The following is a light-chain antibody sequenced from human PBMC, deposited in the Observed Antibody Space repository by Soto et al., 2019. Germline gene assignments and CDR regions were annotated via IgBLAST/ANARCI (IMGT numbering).Light chain of an antibody. CDR3: CSYAGSCTSVV. V-gene: IGLV2-23*01. J-gene: IGLJ2*01. CDR1: SSDVGSYNL. Sequence: QSALTQPASVSGSPGQSITISCTGTSSDVGSYNLVSWYQQHPGKAPKLMIYEGSKRPSGVSNRFSGSKPGNTASLTISGLQAEDEADYYCCSYAGSCTSVVFGGGTKVTAL. CDR2: EGS.